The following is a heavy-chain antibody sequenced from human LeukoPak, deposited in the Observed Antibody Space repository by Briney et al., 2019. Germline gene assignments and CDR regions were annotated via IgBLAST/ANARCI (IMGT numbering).Heavy chain of an antibody. Sequence: QPGGSLRLSCAASGSTFSSYEMNWVRQAPGKGLEWVSYISSSGSTIYYADSVKGRFTISRDNAKNSLYLQMNSLRAEDTAVYYCARGDDYGVFDYWGQGTLVTVSS. D-gene: IGHD4-17*01. CDR3: ARGDDYGVFDY. V-gene: IGHV3-48*03. CDR2: ISSSGSTI. J-gene: IGHJ4*02. CDR1: GSTFSSYE.